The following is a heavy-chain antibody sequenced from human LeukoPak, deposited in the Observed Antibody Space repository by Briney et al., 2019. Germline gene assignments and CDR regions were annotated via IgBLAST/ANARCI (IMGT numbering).Heavy chain of an antibody. CDR1: GFTFSSYG. CDR3: AKGYGGATTVDY. CDR2: IYSGGST. J-gene: IGHJ4*02. V-gene: IGHV3-66*01. Sequence: GGSLRLSCAASGFTFSSYGMTWVRQAPGKGLEWVSLIYSGGSTYYADSVKGRFTISRDNSKNTLYLQMNSLRAEDTAVYYCAKGYGGATTVDYWGQGTLVTVSS. D-gene: IGHD1-26*01.